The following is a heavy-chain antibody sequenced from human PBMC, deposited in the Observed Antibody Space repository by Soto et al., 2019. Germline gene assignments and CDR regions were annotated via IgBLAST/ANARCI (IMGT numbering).Heavy chain of an antibody. V-gene: IGHV3-23*01. Sequence: EVQLLESGGGLVQPGGSLRLSCAASGFSIANYAMSWVRQAPGKGLDWVSTIVGSGTTFYADSVRGRFTISGDNSKNTVYLQMNSLRAEDTAVYHCAKHRDCSSSDCPTGHWFDPWGQGTLVTVSS. D-gene: IGHD2-2*01. J-gene: IGHJ5*02. CDR1: GFSIANYA. CDR2: IVGSGTT. CDR3: AKHRDCSSSDCPTGHWFDP.